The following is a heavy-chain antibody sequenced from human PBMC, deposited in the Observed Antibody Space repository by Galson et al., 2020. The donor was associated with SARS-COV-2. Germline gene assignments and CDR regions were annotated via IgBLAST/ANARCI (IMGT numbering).Heavy chain of an antibody. J-gene: IGHJ4*02. CDR2: IYHTGTT. CDR1: GDSISRSNW. V-gene: IGHV4-4*02. D-gene: IGHD3-3*02. CDR3: ARLTPHFWSGYTDDY. Sequence: SETLSLTCAVSGDSISRSNWWSWVRQPPGQGLEWIGDIYHTGTTNYNPSLQSRGTISIDKSKNQFFLKLSSVTAADTALYYCARLTPHFWSGYTDDYWGQGILVTVSS.